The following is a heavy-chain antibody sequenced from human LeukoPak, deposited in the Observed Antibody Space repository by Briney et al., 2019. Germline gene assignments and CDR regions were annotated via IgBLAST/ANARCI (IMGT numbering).Heavy chain of an antibody. D-gene: IGHD3-10*01. CDR1: GGSISSYY. V-gene: IGHV4-59*12. J-gene: IGHJ4*02. CDR3: ARDRGQKTIFDY. Sequence: SETLSLTCTVSGGSISSYYWSWIRQPPGKGLEWIGYIYYTGTTNYNPSLKSRVTISVDTSKNQFSLKLSSVTAADTAVYYCARDRGQKTIFDYWGQGTLVTVSS. CDR2: IYYTGTT.